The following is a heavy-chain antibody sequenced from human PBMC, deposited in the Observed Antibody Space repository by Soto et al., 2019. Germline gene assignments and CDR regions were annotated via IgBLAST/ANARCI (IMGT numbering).Heavy chain of an antibody. V-gene: IGHV4-34*01. J-gene: IGHJ4*02. CDR3: AGDSGYVGYLFDY. D-gene: IGHD5-12*01. Sequence: ASETLSLTCAVYGGSFSGYYWSWIRQPPGKGLEWIGEINHSGSTNYNPSLKSRVTISVDTSKNQFSLKLSSVTAADTAVYYCAGDSGYVGYLFDYWGQGTLVTVSS. CDR2: INHSGST. CDR1: GGSFSGYY.